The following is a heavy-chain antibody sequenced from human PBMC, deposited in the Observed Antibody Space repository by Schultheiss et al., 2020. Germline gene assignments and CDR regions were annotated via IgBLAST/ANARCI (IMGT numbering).Heavy chain of an antibody. CDR2: INYSGST. CDR1: GGSFRGYY. D-gene: IGHD2-8*01. V-gene: IGHV4-34*01. Sequence: SQTLSLTCAVYGGSFRGYYWSWIRQPPGKGLEWIGEINYSGSTNYNPSLKSRVTISVDTSKNQFSLKLSSVTAADTAVHYCARVRRTKYYYYYMDVWGKGTTVTVSS. CDR3: ARVRRTKYYYYYMDV. J-gene: IGHJ6*03.